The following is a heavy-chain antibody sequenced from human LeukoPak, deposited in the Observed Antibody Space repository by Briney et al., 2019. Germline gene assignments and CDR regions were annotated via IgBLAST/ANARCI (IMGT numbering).Heavy chain of an antibody. CDR2: IYSGGST. J-gene: IGHJ4*02. CDR3: AKFGIVGAAFDI. D-gene: IGHD1-26*01. CDR1: VYTHIRNY. V-gene: IGHV3-66*01. Sequence: GGSLRLSCVPSVYTHIRNYRSALRQAPGKGLEWVSVIYSGGSTYYADSVKGRFTISRDNSKNTLYLQMNSLRAEDTALYYCAKFGIVGAAFDIWGQGTLVTVSS.